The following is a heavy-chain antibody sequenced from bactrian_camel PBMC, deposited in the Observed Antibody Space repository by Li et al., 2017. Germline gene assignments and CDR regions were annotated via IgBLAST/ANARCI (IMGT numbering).Heavy chain of an antibody. D-gene: IGHD6*01. CDR2: IDTEGST. CDR1: PCAYGTWC. CDR3: TTDLPGFGGSWYGPVDY. V-gene: IGHV3S9*01. Sequence: HVQLVESGGASVQAGGSLRLSCEWYPCAYGTWCMYWFRQVPGKEREGVAGIDTEGSTNYADSVKGRFIISQDNAKNTLYLQMNSLKSEDTALYYCTTDLPGFGGSWYGPVDYWGQGTQVTVS. J-gene: IGHJ4*01.